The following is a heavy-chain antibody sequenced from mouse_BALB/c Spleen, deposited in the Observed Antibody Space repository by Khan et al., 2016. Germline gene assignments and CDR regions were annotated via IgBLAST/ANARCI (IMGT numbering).Heavy chain of an antibody. Sequence: QVQLQQSGAELARPGASVKLSCKASGYTFTSYWMQWVKQRPGQGLEWIGAIYPGDGDTRYTQKFKGKATLTADKSSSTAYMQLISLESEDSAVYYCASYYGSSYDYFDYWGQGTTLTVSS. CDR2: IYPGDGDT. V-gene: IGHV1-87*01. J-gene: IGHJ2*01. CDR1: GYTFTSYW. CDR3: ASYYGSSYDYFDY. D-gene: IGHD1-1*01.